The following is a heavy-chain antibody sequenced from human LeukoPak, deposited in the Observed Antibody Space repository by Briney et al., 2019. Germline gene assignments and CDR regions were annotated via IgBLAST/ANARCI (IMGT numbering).Heavy chain of an antibody. D-gene: IGHD5-24*01. J-gene: IGHJ4*02. Sequence: SETLSLTCTVSGGSLSSYYWSWIRQPPGKGLEWIGYIYYSGSTNYNPSLKSRVTISVDTSKNQFSLKLSSVTAADTAVYYCARVLVGMATIGIFDYWGQGTLVTVSS. V-gene: IGHV4-59*01. CDR3: ARVLVGMATIGIFDY. CDR2: IYYSGST. CDR1: GGSLSSYY.